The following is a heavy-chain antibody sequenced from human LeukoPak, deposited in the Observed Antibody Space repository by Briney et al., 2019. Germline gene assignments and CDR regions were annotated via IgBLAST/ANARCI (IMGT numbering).Heavy chain of an antibody. CDR2: IYTSGST. CDR1: GGSISSGSYY. D-gene: IGHD7-27*01. CDR3: AMGGGLGIVDY. Sequence: SETLSLTCTVSGGSISSGSYYWSWIRQPAGKGLEWIGRIYTSGSTNYNPSLKSRVTISVDTSKNQFSLKLSSVTAADTAVYYCAMGGGLGIVDYWGQGTLVTVSS. V-gene: IGHV4-61*02. J-gene: IGHJ4*02.